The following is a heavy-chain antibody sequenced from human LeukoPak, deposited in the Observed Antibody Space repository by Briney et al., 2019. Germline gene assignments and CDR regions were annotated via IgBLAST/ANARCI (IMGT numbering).Heavy chain of an antibody. V-gene: IGHV4-4*07. Sequence: PSETLSLTCTVSGGSISSYYWSWIRQPAGKGLEWIGRMFTSGSTNYNPSLKSRVTMSVDTSKNQFSLKLTSVTAADAAVYYCARDILSSSSSTHYYYMDVWGKGTTVTVSS. J-gene: IGHJ6*03. CDR3: ARDILSSSSSTHYYYMDV. CDR1: GGSISSYY. CDR2: MFTSGST. D-gene: IGHD6-6*01.